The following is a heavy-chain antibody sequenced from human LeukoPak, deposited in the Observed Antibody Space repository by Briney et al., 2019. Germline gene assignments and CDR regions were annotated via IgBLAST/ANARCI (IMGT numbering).Heavy chain of an antibody. CDR3: AKSGVSDSSGYMFLE. Sequence: SETLSLTCTVSGGSVSSNNFYWNWIRQSPGKGLEWIGYIFYSGNTYYNPSLKSRVTISLDKSKNQFSLKVNPVTAADTAVYYCAKSGVSDSSGYMFLEWGQGTLVTVSS. D-gene: IGHD3-22*01. CDR1: GGSVSSNNFY. CDR2: IFYSGNT. J-gene: IGHJ4*02. V-gene: IGHV4-61*01.